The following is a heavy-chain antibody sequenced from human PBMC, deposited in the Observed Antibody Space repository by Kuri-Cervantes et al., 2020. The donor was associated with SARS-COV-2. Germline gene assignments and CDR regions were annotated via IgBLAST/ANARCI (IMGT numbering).Heavy chain of an antibody. J-gene: IGHJ3*02. D-gene: IGHD1-26*01. CDR2: ISYDGSNK. V-gene: IGHV3-30*14. CDR1: GFTFSSYA. Sequence: GGSLRLSCAASGFTFSSYAMHWVRQAPGKGLEWVAVISYDGSNKYYADSVKGRFTISRDNSKNTLYLQMNSLRAEDTAVYYCATPMGVGALDAFDIWGQGTMVTVSS. CDR3: ATPMGVGALDAFDI.